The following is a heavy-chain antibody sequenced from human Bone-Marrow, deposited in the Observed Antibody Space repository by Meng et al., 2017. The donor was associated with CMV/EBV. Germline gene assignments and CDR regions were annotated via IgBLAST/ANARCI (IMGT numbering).Heavy chain of an antibody. D-gene: IGHD5-24*01. CDR3: ASPRGVATITRNAFDI. J-gene: IGHJ3*02. CDR2: INPSGGST. CDR1: GYTFTSYY. Sequence: ASVKVSCKASGYTFTSYYMHWVRQAPGQGLEWMGIINPSGGSTSYAQKFQGRVTMTRDTSTSTVYMELSSLRSEDTAVYYCASPRGVATITRNAFDIWGQGTMVTVSS. V-gene: IGHV1-46*01.